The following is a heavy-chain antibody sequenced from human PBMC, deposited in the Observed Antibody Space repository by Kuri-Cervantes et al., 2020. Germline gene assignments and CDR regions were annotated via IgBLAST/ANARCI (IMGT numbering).Heavy chain of an antibody. CDR2: IYSGGST. D-gene: IGHD3-22*01. Sequence: GESLKISCAASGFTVSSNYMSWVRQAPGKGLEWVSVIYSGGSTYYADSVKGRFTISRDNAKNSLYLQMNSLRDEDTAVYYCARDRGSSGYYPPWYFDLWGRGTLVTVSS. CDR1: GFTVSSNY. V-gene: IGHV3-53*01. CDR3: ARDRGSSGYYPPWYFDL. J-gene: IGHJ2*01.